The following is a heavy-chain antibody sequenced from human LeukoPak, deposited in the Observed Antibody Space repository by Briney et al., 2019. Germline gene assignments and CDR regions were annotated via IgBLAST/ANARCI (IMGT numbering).Heavy chain of an antibody. CDR2: INPNSGGT. V-gene: IGHV1-2*02. Sequence: ASVKVSCKASGYTFTGYYMHWVRQAPGQGLEWMGWINPNSGGTNYAQKFQGRVTMTRDTSISTAYMELSRLRSDDTAVYYCARGFLDERQIVVINGPDPYYFDYWGQGTLVTVSS. CDR3: ARGFLDERQIVVINGPDPYYFDY. D-gene: IGHD3-22*01. CDR1: GYTFTGYY. J-gene: IGHJ4*02.